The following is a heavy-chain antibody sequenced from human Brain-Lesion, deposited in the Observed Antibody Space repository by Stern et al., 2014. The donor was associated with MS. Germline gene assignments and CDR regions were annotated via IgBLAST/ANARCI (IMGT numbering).Heavy chain of an antibody. V-gene: IGHV3-23*04. CDR2: ISGRGGPT. CDR1: GFSFSTYA. Sequence: EGQLVESGGGLVQPGGSLRLSCAASGFSFSTYAMSWVRQTPGKGLQWVSAISGRGGPTYYADSVKGRFTISRDNSKNTLYLQMDSLRADDTAVYYCAKWPHHIAVAGTRYFQHWGQGTLVTVSS. D-gene: IGHD6-19*01. J-gene: IGHJ1*01. CDR3: AKWPHHIAVAGTRYFQH.